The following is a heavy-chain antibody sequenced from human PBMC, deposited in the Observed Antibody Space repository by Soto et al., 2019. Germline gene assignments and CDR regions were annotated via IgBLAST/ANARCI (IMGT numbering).Heavy chain of an antibody. CDR3: ARRGGYYGSGSYPY. D-gene: IGHD3-10*01. CDR2: INHSGST. CDR1: GFTVSSNY. V-gene: IGHV4-34*01. Sequence: NPWGSLRLSCAASGFTVSSNYMSWVRQAPGKGLEWIGEINHSGSTNYNPSLKSRVTISVDTSKNQFSLKLSSVTAADTAVYYCARRGGYYGSGSYPYWGQGTPVTVSS. J-gene: IGHJ4*02.